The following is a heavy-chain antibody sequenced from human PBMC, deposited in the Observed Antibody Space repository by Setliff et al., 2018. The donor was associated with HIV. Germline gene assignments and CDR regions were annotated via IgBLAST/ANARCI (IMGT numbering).Heavy chain of an antibody. CDR2: IYYSGSN. CDR1: GDSIRSNFNY. D-gene: IGHD2-2*01. V-gene: IGHV4-39*07. J-gene: IGHJ6*02. Sequence: SETLSLTCTVSGDSIRSNFNYWGWIRQPPGKGLEWLAIIYYSGSNYDNPSLKNRVTISMDTSRNQFSLRLKSVTAADTAVYYCARDRGYCSSTSCYYYYGMDVWGQGTTVTVSS. CDR3: ARDRGYCSSTSCYYYYGMDV.